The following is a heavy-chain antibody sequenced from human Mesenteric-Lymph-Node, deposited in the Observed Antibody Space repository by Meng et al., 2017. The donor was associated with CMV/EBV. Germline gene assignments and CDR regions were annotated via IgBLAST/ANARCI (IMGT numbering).Heavy chain of an antibody. D-gene: IGHD5-18*01. CDR1: GVSISDSGYY. Sequence: SETLSLTCTVSGVSISDSGYYWGWIRQSPGKGLEWIGSMYYGGYTYYNPSLNGRVTTSVDTTKNHFYLKLSSVTAADTAVYYCARQDTGMVADCWGQGILVTVSS. CDR2: MYYGGYT. CDR3: ARQDTGMVADC. J-gene: IGHJ4*02. V-gene: IGHV4-39*01.